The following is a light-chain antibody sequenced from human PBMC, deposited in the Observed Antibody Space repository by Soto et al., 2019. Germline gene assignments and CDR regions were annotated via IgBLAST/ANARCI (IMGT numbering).Light chain of an antibody. CDR2: EVS. CDR1: SSDVGNYNL. J-gene: IGLJ2*01. CDR3: CSYAGSSFVV. V-gene: IGLV2-23*02. Sequence: QSVLTQPASVSGSPGQSITISCTGTSSDVGNYNLVSWYQQHPGKAPKLMIYEVSKRPSGVSNRFSGSKSGNTASLTISGLQAEDEADYYCCSYAGSSFVVFGGGTKLTVL.